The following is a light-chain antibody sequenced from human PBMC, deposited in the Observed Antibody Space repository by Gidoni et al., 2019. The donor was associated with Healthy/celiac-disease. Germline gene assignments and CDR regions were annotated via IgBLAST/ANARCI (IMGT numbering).Light chain of an antibody. V-gene: IGKV3-15*01. CDR1: QGVGSN. J-gene: IGKJ2*01. Sequence: EIVMTQSPATLSVSPGESATLSCRASQGVGSNLAWYQQKPGQAPRLLIYGASTRATGIPARCSGSGSGTEFTLTISSLQSEEFAVYYCQQYNNWLRYTFXXXTKLEIK. CDR3: QQYNNWLRYT. CDR2: GAS.